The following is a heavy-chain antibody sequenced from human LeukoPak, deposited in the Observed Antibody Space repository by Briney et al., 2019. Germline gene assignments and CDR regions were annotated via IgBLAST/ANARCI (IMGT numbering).Heavy chain of an antibody. J-gene: IGHJ4*02. D-gene: IGHD3-22*01. Sequence: GESLKISCKGSGYTFTSYGISWVRQAPGQGLEWMGWISAYNGNTNYAQKLQGRVTMTTDTSTSTAYMELRSLRSDDTAMYYCARANYYDSSGYYYFDYWGQGTLVTVSS. CDR3: ARANYYDSSGYYYFDY. CDR1: GYTFTSYG. CDR2: ISAYNGNT. V-gene: IGHV1-18*01.